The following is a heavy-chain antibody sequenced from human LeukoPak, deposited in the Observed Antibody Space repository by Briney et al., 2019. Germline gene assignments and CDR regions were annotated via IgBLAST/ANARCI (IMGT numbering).Heavy chain of an antibody. J-gene: IGHJ4*02. CDR1: GFTFSSYG. D-gene: IGHD3-10*01. Sequence: TGRSLRLSCAASGFTFSSYGMLWVRQAPGKGLEWVAVISYDGSNKYYADSVKGRFTISRDNSKNTLYLQMNSLRAEDTAVYYCWGESGTHGDYWGQGTLVTVSS. CDR2: ISYDGSNK. CDR3: WGESGTHGDY. V-gene: IGHV3-30*03.